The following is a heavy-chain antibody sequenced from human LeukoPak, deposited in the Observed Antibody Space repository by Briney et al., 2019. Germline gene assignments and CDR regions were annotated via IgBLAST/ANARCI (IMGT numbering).Heavy chain of an antibody. CDR2: ISGSGGST. D-gene: IGHD3-22*01. J-gene: IGHJ4*02. V-gene: IGHV3-23*01. CDR3: AKDRAAIRYYLPYYFDY. Sequence: QSGGSLRLSCAASGFTFSSYGMSWVRQAPGKGLEWVSAISGSGGSTYYADSVKGRFTISRDNSKNTLYLQMNSLRAEDTAVYYCAKDRAAIRYYLPYYFDYWGQGTLVTVSS. CDR1: GFTFSSYG.